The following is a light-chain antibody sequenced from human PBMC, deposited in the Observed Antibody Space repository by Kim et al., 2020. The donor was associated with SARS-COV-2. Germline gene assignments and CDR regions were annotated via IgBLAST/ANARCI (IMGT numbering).Light chain of an antibody. CDR1: RSDVGGYNY. J-gene: IGLJ2*01. CDR3: SSYTNSVTLV. Sequence: GQSITISGTGTRSDVGGYNYVSWYQQHPGKVPKLMIFEGSKRPSGVSNRFSGSKSGNTASLTISGLQAEDEADYYCSSYTNSVTLVFGGGTQLTVL. CDR2: EGS. V-gene: IGLV2-14*01.